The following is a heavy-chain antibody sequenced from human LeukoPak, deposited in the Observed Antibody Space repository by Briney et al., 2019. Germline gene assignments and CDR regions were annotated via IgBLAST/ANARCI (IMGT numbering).Heavy chain of an antibody. V-gene: IGHV4-59*01. J-gene: IGHJ4*02. D-gene: IGHD6-19*01. CDR2: IYYSGST. CDR1: GGSISSYY. Sequence: RTSETLSLTCTVSGGSISSYYWSWIRQPPGKGLEWIGYIYYSGSTNYNPSLKSRVTISVDTSKNQFSLKLSSVTAADTAVYYCARGSGGHSSGWYEYWGQGTLVTVSS. CDR3: ARGSGGHSSGWYEY.